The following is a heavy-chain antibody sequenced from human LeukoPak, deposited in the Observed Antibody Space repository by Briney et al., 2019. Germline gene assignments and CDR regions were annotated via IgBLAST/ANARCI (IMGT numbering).Heavy chain of an antibody. CDR3: ASTDRITMVRGVTPFDY. V-gene: IGHV3-48*04. CDR2: ISSSGSTI. J-gene: IGHJ4*02. D-gene: IGHD3-10*01. Sequence: SGGSLRLSCAVSGISLSNYGMSWVRQAPGKGLEWVSYISSSGSTIYYADSVKGRFTISRDNAKNSLYLQMNSLRAEDTAVYYCASTDRITMVRGVTPFDYWGQGTLVTVSS. CDR1: GISLSNYG.